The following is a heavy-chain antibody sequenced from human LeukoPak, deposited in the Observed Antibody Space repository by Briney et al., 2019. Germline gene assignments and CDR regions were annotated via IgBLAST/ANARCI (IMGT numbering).Heavy chain of an antibody. CDR1: GGTFSSYA. Sequence: GPSVKVSCKASGGTFSSYAISWVRQAPGQGLEWMGRIIPIFGAANYAQKFQGRVTITTDESTSTAYMELSSLRSEDTAVYYCAIAVAAPHWFDPWGQGTLVTVSS. CDR3: AIAVAAPHWFDP. V-gene: IGHV1-69*05. D-gene: IGHD6-19*01. J-gene: IGHJ5*02. CDR2: IIPIFGAA.